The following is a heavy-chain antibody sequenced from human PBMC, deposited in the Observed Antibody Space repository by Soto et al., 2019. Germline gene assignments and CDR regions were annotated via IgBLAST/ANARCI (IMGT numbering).Heavy chain of an antibody. CDR3: VKGIVVVAANYYVTEV. CDR2: ISSNGGST. CDR1: WFKCGNHG. Sequence: GVPQRVPKSASWFKCGNHGIHWVSQTTGKGLEYVSAISSNGGSTYYADSVKGRFTISRDNSKNTLYLQMSSLRAEDTAVYYCVKGIVVVAANYYVTEVLGQGTTVTVS. V-gene: IGHV3-64D*08. J-gene: IGHJ6*02. D-gene: IGHD2-15*01.